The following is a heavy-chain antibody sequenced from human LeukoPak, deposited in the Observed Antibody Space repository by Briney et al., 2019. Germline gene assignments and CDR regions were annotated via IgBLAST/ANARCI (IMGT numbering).Heavy chain of an antibody. J-gene: IGHJ4*02. CDR1: GLTFSNSA. D-gene: IGHD6-13*01. CDR3: AKDYFPIAAAVYFDY. CDR2: ISVGSDVI. V-gene: IGHV3-23*01. Sequence: GGSLRLSCAVSGLTFSNSAMSWVRQAPGKGLEWVSAISVGSDVIYYADSVKGRFTISRDNSKNTLYLQMNSLRAEDTAVYYCAKDYFPIAAAVYFDYWGQGTLVTVSS.